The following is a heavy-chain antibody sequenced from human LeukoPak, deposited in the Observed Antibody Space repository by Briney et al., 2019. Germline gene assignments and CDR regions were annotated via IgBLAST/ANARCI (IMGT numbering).Heavy chain of an antibody. CDR3: AKGDSLAYCSGGSCYRANWFDP. V-gene: IGHV3-30*18. D-gene: IGHD2-15*01. Sequence: PGGSLRLSCAASGFTFSSYGMHWVRQAPGKGLEWVAVISYDGSNKYYADSVKGRFTISRDNSKNTLYLQMNSLRAEDTAVYYCAKGDSLAYCSGGSCYRANWFDPWGQGTLVTVSS. CDR1: GFTFSSYG. CDR2: ISYDGSNK. J-gene: IGHJ5*02.